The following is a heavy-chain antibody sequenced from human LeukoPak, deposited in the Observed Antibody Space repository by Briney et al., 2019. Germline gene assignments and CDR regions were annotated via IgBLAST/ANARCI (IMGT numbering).Heavy chain of an antibody. CDR3: ASSGSYYLEGNFDY. J-gene: IGHJ4*02. CDR1: GFTFDDYA. CDR2: INWSSGSI. Sequence: SLRLSCAASGFTFDDYAMNWVRQAPGKGLEWVSGINWSSGSIGYADSVKGRFTISRDNAKNSLYLQMNSLRAEDTAVYYCASSGSYYLEGNFDYWGQGTLVTVSS. V-gene: IGHV3-9*01. D-gene: IGHD1-26*01.